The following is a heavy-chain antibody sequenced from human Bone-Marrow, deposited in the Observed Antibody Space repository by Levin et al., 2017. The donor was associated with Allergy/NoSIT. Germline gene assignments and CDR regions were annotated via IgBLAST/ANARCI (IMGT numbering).Heavy chain of an antibody. D-gene: IGHD5-24*01. CDR1: GFTFSSYG. Sequence: LSLTCAASGFTFSSYGMHWVRQAPGKGLEWVAVISYDGSNKYYADSVKGRFTISRDNSKNTLYLQMNSLRAEDTAVYYCAKAKVVEMATIIDYWGQGTLVTVSS. CDR2: ISYDGSNK. CDR3: AKAKVVEMATIIDY. V-gene: IGHV3-30*18. J-gene: IGHJ4*02.